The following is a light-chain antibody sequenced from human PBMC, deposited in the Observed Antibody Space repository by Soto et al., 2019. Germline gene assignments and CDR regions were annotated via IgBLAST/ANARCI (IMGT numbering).Light chain of an antibody. Sequence: QSVLTQPASVSGSPGQSITISCTGTASDIGTYNYVSWYQQHPGKAPKLIIYEVTNRPSGVSDRFSGSKSDTTASLTIAGLQAEDEADYYCSSYTSSSTNVFGTGSKLTVL. CDR3: SSYTSSSTNV. J-gene: IGLJ1*01. V-gene: IGLV2-14*01. CDR1: ASDIGTYNY. CDR2: EVT.